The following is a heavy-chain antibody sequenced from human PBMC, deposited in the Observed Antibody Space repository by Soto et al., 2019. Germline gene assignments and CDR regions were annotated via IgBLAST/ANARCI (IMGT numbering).Heavy chain of an antibody. CDR2: ISSSSYI. CDR1: GFTFSSYS. CDR3: ARRGDYYYGMDV. Sequence: GGSLRLSCAASGFTFSSYSMNWVRQAPGKGLEWVSSISSSSYIYYADSVKGRFTISRDNAKNSLYLQMNSLRAEDTAVYYCARRGDYYYGMDVWGQGTTVTVSS. V-gene: IGHV3-21*01. J-gene: IGHJ6*02.